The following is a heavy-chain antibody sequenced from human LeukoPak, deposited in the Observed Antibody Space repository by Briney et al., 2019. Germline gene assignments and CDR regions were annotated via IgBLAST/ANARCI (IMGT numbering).Heavy chain of an antibody. CDR2: ISSSSSYI. V-gene: IGHV3-21*01. J-gene: IGHJ4*02. CDR1: GFTFSSYS. Sequence: KAVGYLRLYCAASGFTFSSYSMNWVRQAPGKGQGWGLSISSSSSYIYYADPVKGRFTISRDNAKNSLYLQMNSLRAEDTAVYYCARGEYYYDSSGYPGPSYFDYWGQGTLVTVSS. CDR3: ARGEYYYDSSGYPGPSYFDY. D-gene: IGHD3-22*01.